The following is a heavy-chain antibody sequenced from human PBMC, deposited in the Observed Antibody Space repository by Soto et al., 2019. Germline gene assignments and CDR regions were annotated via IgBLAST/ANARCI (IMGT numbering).Heavy chain of an antibody. J-gene: IGHJ4*02. D-gene: IGHD2-21*01. CDR3: TRGGDPYKTGH. V-gene: IGHV4-59*01. CDR2: IFYSGST. Sequence: SETLSLTCTVSGGSISGYYWSWIRQPPGKGLEWIGYIFYSGSTYYNPSLKGRVTMSVDRSKNQFSLELTSVTAADTAIYYCTRGGDPYKTGHWGQGTLVTVSS. CDR1: GGSISGYY.